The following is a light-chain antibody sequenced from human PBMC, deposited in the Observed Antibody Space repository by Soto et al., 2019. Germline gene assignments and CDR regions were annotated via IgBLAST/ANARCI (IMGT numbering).Light chain of an antibody. V-gene: IGKV3-15*01. CDR3: HQYNNWPPIT. J-gene: IGKJ5*01. CDR1: QSVSSN. CDR2: GAS. Sequence: EIVMTQSPATLSVSPGESATLAWRASQSVSSNLAWYKQNPGQAPRLLIYGASTMATGIPARFSGSVSGTEFTVTVIRLQSEDCAVYSCHQYNNWPPITIGQVNRLEIK.